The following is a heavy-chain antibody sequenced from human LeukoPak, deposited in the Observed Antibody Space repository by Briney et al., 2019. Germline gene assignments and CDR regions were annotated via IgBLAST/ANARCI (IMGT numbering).Heavy chain of an antibody. CDR3: ARSKGYGSGSYYNPNFDY. J-gene: IGHJ4*02. CDR2: IYTSGST. V-gene: IGHV4-4*07. D-gene: IGHD3-10*01. Sequence: SETLSLTCTVSGGSITSSYWSWLRQSAGKGLEWIGRIYTSGSTDYNPSLKSRVTMSVDTSKNQFSLKLSSVTAADTAVYYCARSKGYGSGSYYNPNFDYWGQGTLVTVSS. CDR1: GGSITSSY.